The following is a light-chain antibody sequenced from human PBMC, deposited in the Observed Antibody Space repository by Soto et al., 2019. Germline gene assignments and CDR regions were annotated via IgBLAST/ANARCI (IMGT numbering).Light chain of an antibody. CDR2: GVS. Sequence: QSVLTQPRSVSASPGQSVTIFCTGTSSDVGGYDYVSWYQHHPGKAPKLMIYGVSKRPSGVPDRFSGSKSGNTASLTISGLQAEDEADYYCCSYAGTRPLYVFGSGTKVTVL. V-gene: IGLV2-11*01. CDR3: CSYAGTRPLYV. J-gene: IGLJ1*01. CDR1: SSDVGGYDY.